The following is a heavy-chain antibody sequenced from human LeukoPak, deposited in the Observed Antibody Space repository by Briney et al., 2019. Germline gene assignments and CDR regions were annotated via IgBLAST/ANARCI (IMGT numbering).Heavy chain of an antibody. D-gene: IGHD2-15*01. J-gene: IGHJ3*02. Sequence: SETLSLTCAVFGGSFSSYYLHWIRQSPGKGLEWIGEIDQSGSTKYNPSLKSRVTIAVKTSKTQFSLKLSSVTAAETAVYYCERRPTKGGYCSGGSCYGPDIWGQGTMVTVSS. CDR1: GGSFSSYY. CDR3: ERRPTKGGYCSGGSCYGPDI. CDR2: IDQSGST. V-gene: IGHV4-34*01.